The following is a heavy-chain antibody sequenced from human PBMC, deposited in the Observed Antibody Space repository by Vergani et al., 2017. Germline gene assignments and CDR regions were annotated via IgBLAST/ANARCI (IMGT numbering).Heavy chain of an antibody. CDR1: GGTFSSYA. D-gene: IGHD2-21*01. V-gene: IGHV1-69*01. CDR2: IIPIFGTA. Sequence: QVQLVQSGAEVKKPGSSVKVSCKASGGTFSSYAISWVRQAPGQGLEWMGGIIPIFGTANYAQKFQGRVTITADESTSTAYMELSSLGSEDTAVYYCARERCGGECYSSVENNWFDPWGQGTLVTVSS. CDR3: ARERCGGECYSSVENNWFDP. J-gene: IGHJ5*02.